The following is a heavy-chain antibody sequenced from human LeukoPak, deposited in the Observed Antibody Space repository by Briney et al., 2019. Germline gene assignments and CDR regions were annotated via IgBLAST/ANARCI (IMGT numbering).Heavy chain of an antibody. D-gene: IGHD6-13*01. Sequence: PGGSLRLSCAAPGFTFSSYAMSWVRQAPGKGLEWVSAISGSGGSTYYADSVKGRFTISRDNSKNTLYLQMNSLRAEDTAVYYCAKDPGATAAAVNWFDPWGQGTLVTVSS. CDR2: ISGSGGST. J-gene: IGHJ5*02. V-gene: IGHV3-23*01. CDR1: GFTFSSYA. CDR3: AKDPGATAAAVNWFDP.